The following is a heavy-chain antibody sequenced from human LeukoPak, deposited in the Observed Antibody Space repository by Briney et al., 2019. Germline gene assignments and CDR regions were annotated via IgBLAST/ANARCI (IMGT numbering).Heavy chain of an antibody. V-gene: IGHV4-59*08. J-gene: IGHJ6*02. D-gene: IGHD5-24*01. Sequence: SETLSLTCTVSGGSISSDYWSWIRQSPGKGLEWIGYIYYSRSTNYNPSFESRVTISKDTSKNQVSLKLSSVTAADTAVYYCARPWQYYYDGMDVGGQGITVTVSS. CDR1: GGSISSDY. CDR3: ARPWQYYYDGMDV. CDR2: IYYSRST.